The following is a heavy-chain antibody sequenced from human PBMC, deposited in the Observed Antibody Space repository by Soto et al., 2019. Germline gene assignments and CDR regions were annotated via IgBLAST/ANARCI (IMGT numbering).Heavy chain of an antibody. CDR3: MRWGDNRAFEY. Sequence: QVQLVQSGGGVVQPGRSLRLACAASGFTFSSHGMHWVRQAPGKGLEWVAVIWYDGSNKYYADSVKGRFTISRDNSKNSLYLQMISLRVEDTAVYYCMRWGDNRAFEYWGQGTRVTVSS. D-gene: IGHD3-16*01. J-gene: IGHJ4*02. CDR2: IWYDGSNK. CDR1: GFTFSSHG. V-gene: IGHV3-33*01.